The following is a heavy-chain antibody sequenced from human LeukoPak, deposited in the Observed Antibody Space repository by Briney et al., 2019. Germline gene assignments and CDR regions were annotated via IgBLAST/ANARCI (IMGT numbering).Heavy chain of an antibody. Sequence: SQTLSLTCAISGDSVSSKSATWNWIRQSPSRGLEWLGRTYYRSKWYNDYAASVKSRITIKPDTSKNQFSLQLNSVTPEDTAVYYCARDGMAVAVGYFDLWGRGTLVTVPS. J-gene: IGHJ2*01. CDR1: GDSVSSKSAT. V-gene: IGHV6-1*01. CDR2: TYYRSKWYN. CDR3: ARDGMAVAVGYFDL. D-gene: IGHD6-19*01.